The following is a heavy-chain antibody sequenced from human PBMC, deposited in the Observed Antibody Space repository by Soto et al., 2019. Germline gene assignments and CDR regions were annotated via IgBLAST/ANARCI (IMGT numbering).Heavy chain of an antibody. CDR1: GGSITTYY. Sequence: QVQLQESGPRLVKPSETLSLTCTVSGGSITTYYWSWIRQPPGKGLEWLGYIYYSGSTNYNPSLKSRVTISVDTSKNQFSLKLSSVTAADTAVYYCARNGVVATYYYYGMDVWGQGTTVTVSS. D-gene: IGHD1-26*01. V-gene: IGHV4-59*08. J-gene: IGHJ6*02. CDR3: ARNGVVATYYYYGMDV. CDR2: IYYSGST.